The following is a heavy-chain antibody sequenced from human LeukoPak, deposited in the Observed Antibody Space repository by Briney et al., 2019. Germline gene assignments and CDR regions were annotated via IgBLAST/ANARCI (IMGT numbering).Heavy chain of an antibody. D-gene: IGHD6-6*01. V-gene: IGHV4-61*02. CDR2: IYTSRST. CDR1: GGSISSGSYY. J-gene: IGHJ4*02. CDR3: AREGRGSSSGLDY. Sequence: SQTLSLTCTVSGGSISSGSYYWSWIRQPAGKGLEWIGRIYTSRSTNYNPSLKSRVTISVDTSKNQFSLKLSSVTAADTAVYYCAREGRGSSSGLDYWGQGTLVTVSS.